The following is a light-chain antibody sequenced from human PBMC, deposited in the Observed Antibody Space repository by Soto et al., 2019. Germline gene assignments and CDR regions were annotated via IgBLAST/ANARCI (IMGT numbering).Light chain of an antibody. V-gene: IGKV3-15*01. J-gene: IGKJ1*01. CDR3: QKYNNWPRT. Sequence: EIVMTQSPATLSVSPGERATISCRASQSVSSNLAWYHQKPGQAPRLLIYCASTKATGIPARFSGSGSVTEITLTISSLRTEDFAVYYCQKYNNWPRTFGQGTKVEIK. CDR2: CAS. CDR1: QSVSSN.